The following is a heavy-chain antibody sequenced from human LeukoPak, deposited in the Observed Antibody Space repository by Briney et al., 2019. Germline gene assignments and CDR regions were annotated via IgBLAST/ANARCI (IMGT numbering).Heavy chain of an antibody. D-gene: IGHD6-13*01. J-gene: IGHJ4*02. CDR3: ARDFLAAGDY. V-gene: IGHV3-21*01. Sequence: GGSLRLSCEASGFIFSSYTMNWIRQAPGRGLEWVASINSGSTNPYYADSVKGRFTISRDDAKKSLYLQMTSLRVEDTSVYYCARDFLAAGDYWGQGTLVTVSS. CDR1: GFIFSSYT. CDR2: INSGSTNP.